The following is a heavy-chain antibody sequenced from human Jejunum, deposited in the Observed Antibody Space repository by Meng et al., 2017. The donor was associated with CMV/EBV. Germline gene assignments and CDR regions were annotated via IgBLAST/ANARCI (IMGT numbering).Heavy chain of an antibody. CDR3: AKDNTVSSSYFDY. V-gene: IGHV3-23*01. CDR1: GVGFSAYD. D-gene: IGHD4-17*01. CDR2: ISGSGDRT. Sequence: CAASGVGFSAYDMSWVRQAPGKGLEWVSGISGSGDRTYYADSVKGRFTISRDNVKNTVYLEMNSLRAEDSAVYFCAKDNTVSSSYFDYWGRGTLVTVSS. J-gene: IGHJ4*02.